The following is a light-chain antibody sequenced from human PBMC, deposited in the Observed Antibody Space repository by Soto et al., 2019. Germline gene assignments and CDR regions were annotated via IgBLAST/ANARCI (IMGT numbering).Light chain of an antibody. CDR1: SIDVGGYNY. CDR3: SSYAGSNNLV. Sequence: QSVLTQRPSASGSPGQSVTISCTGTSIDVGGYNYVAWYQQHPGKAPKVMIYDVNKRPSGVPDRFSGSKSGNTASLTVSGLQAEDEADYYCSSYAGSNNLVFGAGTKVTVL. CDR2: DVN. J-gene: IGLJ2*01. V-gene: IGLV2-8*01.